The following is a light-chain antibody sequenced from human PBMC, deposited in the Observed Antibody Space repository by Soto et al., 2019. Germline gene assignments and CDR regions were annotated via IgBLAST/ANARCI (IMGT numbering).Light chain of an antibody. J-gene: IGKJ1*01. CDR3: QQYNIYSET. Sequence: DIQMTQSPSTLSAPVGDRVTITCRASQSISSWLAWYQQKPGKAPKLLIYKASTLESGVPSRFSGSGSGTEFTLTISSLQPDDFATYYCQQYNIYSETFGQGTKVDIK. CDR2: KAS. V-gene: IGKV1-5*03. CDR1: QSISSW.